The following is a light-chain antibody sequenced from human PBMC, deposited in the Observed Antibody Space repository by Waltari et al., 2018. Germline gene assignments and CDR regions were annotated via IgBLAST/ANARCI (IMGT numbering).Light chain of an antibody. V-gene: IGLV2-14*03. CDR1: SSDVGGYNF. CDR2: DVT. J-gene: IGLJ1*01. CDR3: SSYTTSSTYV. Sequence: QSALTQPASVSGSPGQSITISCTGTSSDVGGYNFVSWYQQHPGKVPKLIIYDVTNLPSVVSNRFSGSKSGNTASLTISGLQAEDEADYYCSSYTTSSTYVFGTGTKVTVL.